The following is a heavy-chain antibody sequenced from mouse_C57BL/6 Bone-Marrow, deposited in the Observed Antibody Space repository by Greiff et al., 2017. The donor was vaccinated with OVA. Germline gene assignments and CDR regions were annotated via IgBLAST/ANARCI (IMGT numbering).Heavy chain of an antibody. V-gene: IGHV3-6*01. Sequence: ESGPGLVKPSQSLSLTCSVTGYSITSGYYWNWIRQFPGNKLEWMGYISYDGSNNYNPSLKNRISITRDTAKNQLFLKLNSGTTEDTATYYCARGRETAQATLYYFDYWGQGTTLTVSS. CDR3: ARGRETAQATLYYFDY. J-gene: IGHJ2*01. D-gene: IGHD3-2*02. CDR1: GYSITSGYY. CDR2: ISYDGSN.